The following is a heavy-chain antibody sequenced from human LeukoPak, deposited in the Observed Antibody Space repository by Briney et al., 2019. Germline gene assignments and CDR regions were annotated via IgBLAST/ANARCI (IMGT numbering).Heavy chain of an antibody. Sequence: GGSLRLPCAASGFTFSSYGMHWVRQAPGKGLEWVAVISYDGSNKYYADSVKGRFTISRDNSKNTLYLQMNSLRAEDTAVYYCAKGQVGAEVGYWGQGTLVTVSS. V-gene: IGHV3-30*18. J-gene: IGHJ4*02. D-gene: IGHD3-10*01. CDR3: AKGQVGAEVGY. CDR2: ISYDGSNK. CDR1: GFTFSSYG.